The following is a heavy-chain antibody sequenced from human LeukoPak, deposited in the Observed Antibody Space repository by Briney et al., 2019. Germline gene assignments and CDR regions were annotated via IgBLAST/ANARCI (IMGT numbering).Heavy chain of an antibody. CDR3: ARRSYDFWSGSGPFDY. J-gene: IGHJ4*02. V-gene: IGHV4-39*01. D-gene: IGHD3-3*01. CDR2: IYYSGGT. Sequence: PSETLSLTCTVSGGSISSSSYYWGWIRQPPGKGLEWIGSIYYSGGTYYNPSLKSRVTISVDTSKNQFSLKLSSVTAADTAVYYCARRSYDFWSGSGPFDYWGQGTLVTVSS. CDR1: GGSISSSSYY.